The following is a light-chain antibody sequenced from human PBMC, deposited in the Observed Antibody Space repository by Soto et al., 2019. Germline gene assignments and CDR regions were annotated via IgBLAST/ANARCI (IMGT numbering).Light chain of an antibody. CDR1: QGISSW. CDR3: HQTYSIPWS. J-gene: IGKJ1*01. V-gene: IGKV1-12*01. Sequence: DIQMTQSPSSVSASVGDRVTITCRASQGISSWLAWYQQKPGKAPKLLIYAASSLQSGVPSRFAGSGSGTDYTLTISSLQREDLATYYCHQTYSIPWSFGQGTKVDIK. CDR2: AAS.